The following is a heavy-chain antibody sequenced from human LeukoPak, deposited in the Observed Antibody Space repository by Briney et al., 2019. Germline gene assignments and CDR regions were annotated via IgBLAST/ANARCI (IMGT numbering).Heavy chain of an antibody. D-gene: IGHD2-15*01. Sequence: GASVKVSCKASGYTFTSYDINWVRQATGQGLEWMGWMNPNSGNTGYAQKFQGRVTMTRNTSISTAYMELSSLRAEDTAVYYCAKDAQQTILGYCSGGSCYSVDYWGQGTLVTVSS. CDR2: MNPNSGNT. CDR1: GYTFTSYD. J-gene: IGHJ4*02. CDR3: AKDAQQTILGYCSGGSCYSVDY. V-gene: IGHV1-8*01.